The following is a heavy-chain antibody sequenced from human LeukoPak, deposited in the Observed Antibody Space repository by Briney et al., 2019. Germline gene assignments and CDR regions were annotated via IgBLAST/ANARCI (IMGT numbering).Heavy chain of an antibody. Sequence: GGSLRLSCAASGFTFSSYWMSWVRQAPGKGLEWVANIKQDGSEKYYVDSVKGRFTISKDNAKNSMYLQMNSLRAEDTAVYYCARPYSSGWYAQFDCWGQGTLVTVSS. J-gene: IGHJ4*02. CDR3: ARPYSSGWYAQFDC. CDR1: GFTFSSYW. CDR2: IKQDGSEK. V-gene: IGHV3-7*01. D-gene: IGHD6-19*01.